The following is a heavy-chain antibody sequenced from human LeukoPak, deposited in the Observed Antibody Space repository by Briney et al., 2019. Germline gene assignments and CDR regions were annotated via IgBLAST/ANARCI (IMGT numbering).Heavy chain of an antibody. V-gene: IGHV3-11*01. CDR1: GFKFSDDY. J-gene: IGHJ5*01. CDR3: VRGVGGDYVPQRFET. D-gene: IGHD3-10*02. CDR2: ISRSSSNI. Sequence: GGSLRLSCAASGFKFSDDYMSWIRQPPGKGLEWIAYISRSSSNIWSAASVRGRFSISRDNAKNSLFLQMDSLRVEDTAVYYCVRGVGGDYVPQRFETWGHGTLVIVSS.